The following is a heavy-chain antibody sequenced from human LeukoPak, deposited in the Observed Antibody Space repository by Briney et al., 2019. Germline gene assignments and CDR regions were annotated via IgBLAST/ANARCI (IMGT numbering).Heavy chain of an antibody. Sequence: GGSLRLSCAASAFSFSSYGMHWVRQAPGKGLEWVSYISSSGTTIYYADSVKGRFTISRDNAKNSLFLQVNSLRAEDTAVYYCARSSGTYHFDYWGQGTLVTVSS. J-gene: IGHJ4*02. V-gene: IGHV3-48*04. CDR3: ARSSGTYHFDY. CDR1: AFSFSSYG. D-gene: IGHD1-26*01. CDR2: ISSSGTTI.